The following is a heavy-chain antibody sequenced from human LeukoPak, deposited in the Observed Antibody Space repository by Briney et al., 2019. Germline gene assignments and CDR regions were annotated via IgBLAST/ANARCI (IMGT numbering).Heavy chain of an antibody. CDR1: GFTFSSYE. J-gene: IGHJ4*02. CDR2: ISGSGFAI. CDR3: TSDLNHDSGG. V-gene: IGHV3-48*03. Sequence: GGSLRLSCAASGFTFSSYEMTWVRQAPGKGLEWISYISGSGFAIYYADSVKGRFTISRDNAKNSLFLQMNSLRVEDTAIYYCTSDLNHDSGGWGQGTLVTVPS. D-gene: IGHD3-22*01.